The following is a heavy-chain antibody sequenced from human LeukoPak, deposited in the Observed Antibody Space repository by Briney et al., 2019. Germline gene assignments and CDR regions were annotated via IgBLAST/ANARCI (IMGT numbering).Heavy chain of an antibody. CDR1: GFTFSSYG. V-gene: IGHV3-33*01. CDR3: ARLYSNYEDLDY. Sequence: KAGGSLRLSCAASGFTFSSYGMHWVRQAPGKGLEWVAVIWYDGSNKYYADSVKGRFTISRDNSKNTLYLQMNSLRAEDTAVYYCARLYSNYEDLDYWGQGTLVTVSS. CDR2: IWYDGSNK. D-gene: IGHD4-4*01. J-gene: IGHJ4*02.